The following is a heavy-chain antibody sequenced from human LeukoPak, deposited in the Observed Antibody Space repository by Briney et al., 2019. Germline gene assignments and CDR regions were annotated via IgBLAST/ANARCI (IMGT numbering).Heavy chain of an antibody. J-gene: IGHJ4*02. V-gene: IGHV3-23*01. CDR1: GFLFSYYA. CDR3: ATDGSGTYCPLDY. CDR2: TSGGGIST. Sequence: GGSLRLSFAASGFLFSYYAMSWVRQAPGQGLEWVSATSGGGISTYYADSVKGRFTISRDNSKNTLYLQMNSLRAEDTALYYCATDGSGTYCPLDYWGQGTLVTVSS. D-gene: IGHD3-10*01.